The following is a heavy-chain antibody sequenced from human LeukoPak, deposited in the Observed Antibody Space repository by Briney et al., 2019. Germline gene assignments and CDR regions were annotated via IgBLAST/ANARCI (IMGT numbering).Heavy chain of an antibody. V-gene: IGHV3-23*01. CDR1: GFDFSSYA. CDR3: AKDFGNWEVVC. Sequence: GGSLRLSCVASGFDFSSYAMTWVRQAPGRGLEWVSTIGAYAARAYYADSVKGRFTTSRENSKSTLSLQMNSLRAEDTALYYCAKDFGNWEVVCWGRGTLVAVSS. CDR2: IGAYAARA. D-gene: IGHD1-1*01. J-gene: IGHJ4*02.